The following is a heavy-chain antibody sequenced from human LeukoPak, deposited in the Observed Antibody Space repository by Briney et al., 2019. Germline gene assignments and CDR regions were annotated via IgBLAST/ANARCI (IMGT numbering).Heavy chain of an antibody. CDR2: IYHSGST. V-gene: IGHV4-59*11. Sequence: SETLSLTCTVSGASIRSQYWSWIRQPPGKGLELIGYIYHSGSTNYDPPLKSRVSISVDTSKNQFSPRLSSVIAADTGVYYCARWIRDSGYDWVFDYWGQGRLVTVSS. D-gene: IGHD5-12*01. CDR1: GASIRSQY. CDR3: ARWIRDSGYDWVFDY. J-gene: IGHJ4*02.